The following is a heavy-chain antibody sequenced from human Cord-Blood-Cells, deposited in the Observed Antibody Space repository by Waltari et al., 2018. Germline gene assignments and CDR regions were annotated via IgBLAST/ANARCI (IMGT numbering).Heavy chain of an antibody. Sequence: QVQLVQSGAEVKKPGSSVQVSCKASGGTFSSYATSWVRQAPGQGLEWMGGIIPIFGTANYAQKFQGRVTITADESTSTAYMELSSLRSEDTAVYYCVRDKGGYSNYDYWGQGTLVTVSS. D-gene: IGHD4-4*01. CDR1: GGTFSSYA. CDR3: VRDKGGYSNYDY. CDR2: IIPIFGTA. V-gene: IGHV1-69*01. J-gene: IGHJ4*02.